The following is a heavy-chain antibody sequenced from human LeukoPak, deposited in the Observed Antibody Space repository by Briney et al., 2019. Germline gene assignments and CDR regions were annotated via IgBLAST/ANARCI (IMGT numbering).Heavy chain of an antibody. J-gene: IGHJ3*02. V-gene: IGHV4-31*03. CDR1: GGSISSGGYY. CDR3: ARGWGVMNAFDI. D-gene: IGHD3-16*01. CDR2: IYYSGST. Sequence: PSETLSLTCTVSGGSISSGGYYWSWIRQHPGKGLEWIGYIYYSGSTYYNPSLKSRVTISVDTSKNQFSLKLSSVTAADTAVYYCARGWGVMNAFDIWGQGTMVTVSS.